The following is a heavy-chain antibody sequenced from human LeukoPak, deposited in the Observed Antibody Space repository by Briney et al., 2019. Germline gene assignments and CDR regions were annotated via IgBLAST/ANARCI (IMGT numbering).Heavy chain of an antibody. CDR2: ISSSGDST. Sequence: PGGSLRLSCAASGFTFSSYAMHWVRQAPGKGLEYVSGISSSGDSTYYANSVKGRFTISRDNSKNTLYLQMGSLRAEDMAVYYCARGPYCGGDCYLSLDYYFDYWGQGTLVTVSS. CDR1: GFTFSSYA. V-gene: IGHV3-64*01. D-gene: IGHD2-21*02. CDR3: ARGPYCGGDCYLSLDYYFDY. J-gene: IGHJ4*02.